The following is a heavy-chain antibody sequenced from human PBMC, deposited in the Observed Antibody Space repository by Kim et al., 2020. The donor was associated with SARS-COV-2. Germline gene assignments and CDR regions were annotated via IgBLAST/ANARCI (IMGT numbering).Heavy chain of an antibody. J-gene: IGHJ6*02. V-gene: IGHV1-46*01. CDR3: ARFPGGGTNDYYYYYGMDV. CDR2: INPSGGST. Sequence: ASVKVSCKASGYTFTSYYMHWVRQAPGQGLEWMGIINPSGGSTSYAQKFQGRVTMTRDTSTSTVYMELSSLRSEDTAVYYCARFPGGGTNDYYYYYGMDVWGQGTTVTVSS. D-gene: IGHD1-1*01. CDR1: GYTFTSYY.